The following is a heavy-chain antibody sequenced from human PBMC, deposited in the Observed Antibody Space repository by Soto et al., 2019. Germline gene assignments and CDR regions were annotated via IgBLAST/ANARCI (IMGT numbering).Heavy chain of an antibody. D-gene: IGHD2-2*01. CDR2: INHSGST. V-gene: IGHV4-34*01. CDR1: GGSFSGYY. J-gene: IGHJ6*02. CDR3: ARAYIVVVPAANYYYYYGMDV. Sequence: TSETLSLTCAVYGGSFSGYYWSWIRQPPGKGLEWIEEINHSGSTNYNPSLKSRVTISVDTSKNQFSLKLSSVTAADTAVYYCARAYIVVVPAANYYYYYGMDVWGQGTTVTVSS.